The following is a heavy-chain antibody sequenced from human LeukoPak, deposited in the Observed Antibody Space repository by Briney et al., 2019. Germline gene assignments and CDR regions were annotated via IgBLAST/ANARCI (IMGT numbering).Heavy chain of an antibody. J-gene: IGHJ4*02. V-gene: IGHV1-46*01. CDR3: ARETRGVPGAIAAVKGFDY. CDR1: GFTFTTYY. D-gene: IGHD6-13*01. Sequence: ASVYVSCTASGFTFTTYYMHWVRQAPGQGLEWMGLINPSGGRTSYTQKFQGRVTMTRDMSASTVYMELSSLRSEDTAVYYCARETRGVPGAIAAVKGFDYWGQGTLVTVSS. CDR2: INPSGGRT.